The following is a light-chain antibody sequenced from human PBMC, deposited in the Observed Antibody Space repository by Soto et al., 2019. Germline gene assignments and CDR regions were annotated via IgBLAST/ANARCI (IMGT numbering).Light chain of an antibody. V-gene: IGLV1-44*01. CDR1: NSNIGSNA. CDR3: AAWDDSLNGHYV. CDR2: SNN. J-gene: IGLJ1*01. Sequence: HSVLPQPPSASGTPGQRVTISCSGSNSNIGSNAVHWYQQLPGAAPKLLIYSNNQRPSGVPDRFSGSKSGTSASLAISRLQSEDEADYYCAAWDDSLNGHYVFGSGTKLTVL.